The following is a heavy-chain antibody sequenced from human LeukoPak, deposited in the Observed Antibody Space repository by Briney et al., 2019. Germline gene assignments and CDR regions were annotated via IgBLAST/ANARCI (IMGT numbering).Heavy chain of an antibody. CDR1: GYSFTSYW. CDR3: ARRRCSCSSCYIDDALDI. Sequence: GESLKISCKGSGYSFTSYWIGWVRQMPGKGLEWMGIIYPSDTDTRYSPSFQGHVTISADKSISTAYLRWSSLKASDTAIYYCARRRCSCSSCYIDDALDIWGQGTMVTISS. D-gene: IGHD2-2*02. V-gene: IGHV5-51*01. J-gene: IGHJ3*02. CDR2: IYPSDTDT.